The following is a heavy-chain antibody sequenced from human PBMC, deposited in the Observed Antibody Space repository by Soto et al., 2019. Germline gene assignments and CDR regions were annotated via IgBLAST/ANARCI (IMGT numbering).Heavy chain of an antibody. J-gene: IGHJ4*02. CDR2: IWPDESET. Sequence: GESLKISCKASGYSFSSYWIAWVRQMPGKGLEWMGIIWPDESETRYSPSFQGEVTISADTATSTAYLKWNSLRSSDTAIYYCARGPPADYWGQGTLVTVSS. V-gene: IGHV5-51*01. CDR1: GYSFSSYW. D-gene: IGHD1-26*01. CDR3: ARGPPADY.